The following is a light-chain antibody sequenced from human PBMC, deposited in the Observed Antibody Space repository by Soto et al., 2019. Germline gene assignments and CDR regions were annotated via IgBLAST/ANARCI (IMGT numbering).Light chain of an antibody. J-gene: IGLJ2*01. CDR3: QXYDSSLSVHVV. CDR1: SSNIGAGYD. Sequence: QSVLTQPPSVSGAPGQRVTISCTGSSSNIGAGYDVHWYQQLPGTAPKLLIYGNSNRPSGVPDRFSGSKSGTXASLAITGLQAEDEADYYCQXYDSSLSVHVVFGGGTKLTVL. V-gene: IGLV1-40*01. CDR2: GNS.